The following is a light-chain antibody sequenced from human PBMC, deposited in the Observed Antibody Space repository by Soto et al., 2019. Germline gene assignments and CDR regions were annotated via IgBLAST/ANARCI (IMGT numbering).Light chain of an antibody. V-gene: IGKV1-27*01. CDR3: RKYDNAPWT. J-gene: IGKJ1*01. CDR2: AAS. Sequence: DIQMTQSPSSLSPSVGDRVTITCRASQGIGNYLAWYQHTPGNAPKLLIYAASTLQAGIRSRCTGSGCGTYFTLPISSLQREDVATYYCRKYDNAPWTVGPKTKVEIK. CDR1: QGIGNY.